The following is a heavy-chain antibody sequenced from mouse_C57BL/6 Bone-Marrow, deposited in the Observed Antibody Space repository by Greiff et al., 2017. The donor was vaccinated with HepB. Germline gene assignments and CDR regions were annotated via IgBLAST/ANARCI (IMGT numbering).Heavy chain of an antibody. J-gene: IGHJ3*01. D-gene: IGHD1-1*01. CDR1: GYSITSGYY. CDR2: ISYDGSN. V-gene: IGHV3-6*01. CDR3: AREGDYGSSYSAWFAY. Sequence: EVHLVESGPGLVKPSQSLSLTCSVTGYSITSGYYWNWIRQFPGNKLEWMGYISYDGSNNYNPSLKNRISITRDTSKNQFFLKLNSVTTEDTATYYCAREGDYGSSYSAWFAYWGQGTLVTVSA.